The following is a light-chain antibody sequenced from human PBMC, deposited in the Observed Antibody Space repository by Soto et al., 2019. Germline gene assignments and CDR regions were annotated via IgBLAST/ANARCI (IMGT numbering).Light chain of an antibody. CDR2: AAR. CDR1: QSISRN. V-gene: IGKV1-39*01. CDR3: QESHSTPYT. J-gene: IGKJ2*01. Sequence: DIQLTQSPSSLSPSVGDRITLSCRASQSISRNLNWYQQMPGKAPSLLIYAARDLQSGVPGRFSGSGSGTEFNLTISSLQPEDLATYYCQESHSTPYTFGQGTKLEI.